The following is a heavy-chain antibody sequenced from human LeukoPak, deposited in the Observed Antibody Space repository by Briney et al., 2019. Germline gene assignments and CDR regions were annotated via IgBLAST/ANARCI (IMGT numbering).Heavy chain of an antibody. V-gene: IGHV1-69*05. CDR1: GGTFSSYA. D-gene: IGHD4-17*01. CDR3: AREYSSWPVTKYLNWFDP. Sequence: VKVSCKASGGTFSSYASSWVRQAPGQGPGWMGGITPIFGTANYAQKFQGRVTITTDESTSTAYMELISLRPEDTAVYYCAREYSSWPVTKYLNWFDPWGQGTVVTVSS. CDR2: ITPIFGTA. J-gene: IGHJ5*02.